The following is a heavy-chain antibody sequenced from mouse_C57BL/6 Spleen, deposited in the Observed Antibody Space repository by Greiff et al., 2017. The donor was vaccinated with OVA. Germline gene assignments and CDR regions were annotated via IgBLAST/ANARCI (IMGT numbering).Heavy chain of an antibody. CDR2: IYPGDGDT. CDR1: GYAFSSSW. D-gene: IGHD1-1*01. J-gene: IGHJ1*03. Sequence: VQRVESGPELVKPGASVKISCKASGYAFSSSWMNWVKQRPGKGLEWIGRIYPGDGDTNYNGKFKGKATLTADKSSSTAYMQLSSLTSEDSAVYFCAREFITTVGYFDVWGTGTTVTVSS. V-gene: IGHV1-82*01. CDR3: AREFITTVGYFDV.